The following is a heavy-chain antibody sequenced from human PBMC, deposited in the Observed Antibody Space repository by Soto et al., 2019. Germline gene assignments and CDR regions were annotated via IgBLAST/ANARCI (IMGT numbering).Heavy chain of an antibody. J-gene: IGHJ6*04. V-gene: IGHV3-33*01. CDR1: GFTFSSYG. Sequence: QVQLVESGGGVVQPGRSLRLSCAASGFTFSSYGMHWVRQAPGKGLEWVAVIWYDGSNKYYADSVKGRFTISRDNSKNTLYLQLNSLRAEDTAVYYCATFWSGYLDLWGKGTTVTVSS. CDR2: IWYDGSNK. CDR3: ATFWSGYLDL. D-gene: IGHD3-3*01.